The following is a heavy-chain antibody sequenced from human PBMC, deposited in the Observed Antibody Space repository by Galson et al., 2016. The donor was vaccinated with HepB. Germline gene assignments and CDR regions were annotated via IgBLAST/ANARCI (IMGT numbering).Heavy chain of an antibody. D-gene: IGHD3-22*01. V-gene: IGHV3-33*01. CDR3: ARDPSSGTSTNWFDP. Sequence: SLRLSCAASGFTFKSYGMHWVRQAPGKGLEWVAVIWYDGSKKYYADSVKGRFTISRDNSKNTLYLQMNSLRVEDTAVYYCARDPSSGTSTNWFDPWGQGTLVTVSS. CDR2: IWYDGSKK. CDR1: GFTFKSYG. J-gene: IGHJ5*02.